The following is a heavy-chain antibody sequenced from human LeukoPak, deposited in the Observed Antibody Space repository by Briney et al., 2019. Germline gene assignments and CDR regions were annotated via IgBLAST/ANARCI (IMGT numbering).Heavy chain of an antibody. CDR2: ISISGST. CDR3: ARGPYSYDSSGAFDI. CDR1: GDSISSGDYY. Sequence: PSQTLSLTCTVAGDSISSGDYYWSWIRQPAGKGLEWIGRISISGSTNYNTSLKSRVTISVGTSKNQFSLKLSSVTAADTAVYFCARGPYSYDSSGAFDIWGQGTMVTVSS. D-gene: IGHD3-22*01. V-gene: IGHV4-61*02. J-gene: IGHJ3*02.